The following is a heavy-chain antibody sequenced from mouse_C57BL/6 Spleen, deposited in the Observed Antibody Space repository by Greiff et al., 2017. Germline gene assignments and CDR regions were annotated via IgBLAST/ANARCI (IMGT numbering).Heavy chain of an antibody. J-gene: IGHJ4*01. CDR3: ASGPDYAMDY. CDR2: IDPSDSET. CDR1: GYTFTSYW. Sequence: QVQLQQPGAELVRPGSSVKLSCKASGYTFTSYWMHWVKQRPIQGLEWIGNIDPSDSETHYNQKFKDKDTLTVDKSSSTAYMQLSSLTSEDSAVYYCASGPDYAMDYWGQGTSVTVSS. V-gene: IGHV1-52*01.